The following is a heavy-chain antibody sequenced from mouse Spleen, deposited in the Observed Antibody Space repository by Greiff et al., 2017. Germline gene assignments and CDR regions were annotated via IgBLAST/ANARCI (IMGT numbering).Heavy chain of an antibody. D-gene: IGHD2-1*01. J-gene: IGHJ3*01. CDR1: GYTFTSYW. Sequence: QVQLQQPGAELVRPGTSVKLSCKASGYTFTSYWMHWVKQRPGQGLEWIGVIDPSDSYTNYNQKFKGKATLTVDTSSSTAYMQLSSLTSEDSAVYYCAREGYGKAWFAYWGQGTLVTVSA. CDR2: IDPSDSYT. V-gene: IGHV1-59*01. CDR3: AREGYGKAWFAY.